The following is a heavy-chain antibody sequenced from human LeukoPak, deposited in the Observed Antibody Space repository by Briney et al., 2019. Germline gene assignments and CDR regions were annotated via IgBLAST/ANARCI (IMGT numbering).Heavy chain of an antibody. V-gene: IGHV3-21*01. Sequence: PGGSLRLSCAASGFTFSSYSMNWVRQAPGKGLEWVSSISSSSSYIYYADSVKGRFTISRDNAKNSLYLQMNSLRAEDTAVYYCASLYCSGGSCYGAGAFDIWGQGTMVTVSS. CDR1: GFTFSSYS. J-gene: IGHJ3*02. CDR2: ISSSSSYI. CDR3: ASLYCSGGSCYGAGAFDI. D-gene: IGHD2-15*01.